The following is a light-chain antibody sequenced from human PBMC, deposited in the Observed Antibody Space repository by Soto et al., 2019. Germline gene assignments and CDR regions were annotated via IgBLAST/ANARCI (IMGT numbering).Light chain of an antibody. Sequence: QSVLTQPASVSGSPGQSITISCTGTSSDVGGYNYVSWYQQHPGKAPKLMIYEVSNRPSGVSNRFSGSKSGNTASLTISGLQAVDEADYYCSSYTSSSTPDVFGTGTKLTVL. V-gene: IGLV2-14*01. CDR1: SSDVGGYNY. CDR3: SSYTSSSTPDV. CDR2: EVS. J-gene: IGLJ1*01.